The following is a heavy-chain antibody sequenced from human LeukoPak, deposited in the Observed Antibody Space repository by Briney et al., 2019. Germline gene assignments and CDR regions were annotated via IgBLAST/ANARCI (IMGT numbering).Heavy chain of an antibody. CDR2: ISTYNGNT. J-gene: IGHJ3*02. D-gene: IGHD3-22*01. V-gene: IGHV1-18*01. Sequence: ASVKVSCKASGYTFTSYGISWVRQAPGQGLEWMGWISTYNGNTNYAQKLQDRVTMTTDTSTSTAYMELRSLRSDDTAVYYCARAFDTSAYHVNDALDIWGQGTVVTVSS. CDR1: GYTFTSYG. CDR3: ARAFDTSAYHVNDALDI.